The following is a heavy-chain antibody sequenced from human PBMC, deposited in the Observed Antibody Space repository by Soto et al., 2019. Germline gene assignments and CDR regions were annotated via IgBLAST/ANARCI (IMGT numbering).Heavy chain of an antibody. CDR2: ISYDGSNK. V-gene: IGHV3-30*18. D-gene: IGHD3-10*01. CDR1: GFTFSSYG. J-gene: IGHJ6*03. Sequence: PGGSLRLSCAASGFTFSSYGMHWVRQAPGKGLEWVAVISYDGSNKYYADSVKGRFTISRDNSKNTLYLQMNSLRAEDTAVYYCAKSQTYYYGSGSYPLNYYYMDVWGKGTTVTVSS. CDR3: AKSQTYYYGSGSYPLNYYYMDV.